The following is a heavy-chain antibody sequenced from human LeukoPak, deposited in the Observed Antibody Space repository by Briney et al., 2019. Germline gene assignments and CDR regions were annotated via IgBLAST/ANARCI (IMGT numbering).Heavy chain of an antibody. CDR2: IYYSGST. D-gene: IGHD6-19*01. CDR1: GGSISSSSYY. CDR3: ATTVAGEGFDY. V-gene: IGHV4-39*01. Sequence: SSETLSPTCTVSGGSISSSSYYWGWIRQPPGKGLEWIGSIYYSGSTYYNPSLKSRVTISVDTSKNQFSLKLSSVTAADTAVYYCATTVAGEGFDYWGQGTLVTVSS. J-gene: IGHJ4*02.